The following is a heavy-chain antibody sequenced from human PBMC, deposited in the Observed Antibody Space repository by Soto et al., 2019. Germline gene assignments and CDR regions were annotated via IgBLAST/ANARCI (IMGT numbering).Heavy chain of an antibody. CDR1: GFSFSKYG. CDR3: AKELMEPGGYYFDC. J-gene: IGHJ4*02. V-gene: IGHV3-30*18. CDR2: MSDDGSKK. D-gene: IGHD3-16*01. Sequence: HVQLVESGGGVVQPGRSLRLSCAASGFSFSKYGMHCVRQAPGKGLEWVAEMSDDGSKKYYGDSVKGLFTISRDNSKNTLYLLMDSLRPEDTAMYYCAKELMEPGGYYFDCWGKGTLVTVSS.